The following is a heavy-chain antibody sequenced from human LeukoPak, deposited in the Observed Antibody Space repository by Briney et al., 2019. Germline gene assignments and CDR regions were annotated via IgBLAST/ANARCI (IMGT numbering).Heavy chain of an antibody. V-gene: IGHV3-7*01. CDR2: IKQDGSEK. J-gene: IGHJ6*02. D-gene: IGHD3-16*01. Sequence: GGSLRLSCAASGFTFSSYWINWVRQAPGKGLEWVAKIKQDGSEKYYVDSVKGRFTIFRDNAKNSLYLQMNSLRAEDTAVYYCANHRWGYGMDVWGQGTTVTVYS. CDR3: ANHRWGYGMDV. CDR1: GFTFSSYW.